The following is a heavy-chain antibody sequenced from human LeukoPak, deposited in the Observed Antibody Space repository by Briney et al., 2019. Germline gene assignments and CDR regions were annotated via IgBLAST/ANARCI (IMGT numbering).Heavy chain of an antibody. CDR1: GFTFSSYG. Sequence: GGSLRLSCAASGFTFSSYGMHWVRQAPGKGLEWLSYIHFRNSPIYHADSVKGRFTISGDNAKNSLYLQIDSLRVEDTAMYYCARVVDGVTGSDYWGQGTLVTVSS. V-gene: IGHV3-48*04. CDR3: ARVVDGVTGSDY. J-gene: IGHJ4*02. CDR2: IHFRNSPI. D-gene: IGHD2-8*01.